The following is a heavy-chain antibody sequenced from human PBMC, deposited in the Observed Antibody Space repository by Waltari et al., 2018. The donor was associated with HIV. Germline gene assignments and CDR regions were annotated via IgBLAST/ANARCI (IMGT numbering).Heavy chain of an antibody. D-gene: IGHD2-15*01. CDR3: ASARVGTAYFDY. V-gene: IGHV3-48*02. CDR2: ITSDSTTI. CDR1: GFNFSRNT. Sequence: VQLVESGGGLVQPGGSLRLSCAASGFNFSRNTMNWVRQAPGKGLEWLSTITSDSTTIHYADSVKGRFTISRDNAKNSVFLQMSSLRDEDTAVYYCASARVGTAYFDYWGQGTLVTVSS. J-gene: IGHJ4*02.